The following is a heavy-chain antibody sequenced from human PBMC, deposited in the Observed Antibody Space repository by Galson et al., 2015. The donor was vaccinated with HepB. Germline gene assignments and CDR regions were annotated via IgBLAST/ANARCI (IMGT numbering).Heavy chain of an antibody. CDR3: ARTILSSGWYDGLFDY. Sequence: SVKVSCKASGGTFGNYAISWVRQAPGQGLEWMGGIIPILGTTNYAQRFQDRVTLTADDSTTTAYMELTSLRTDDTAMYYCARTILSSGWYDGLFDYWGQGTLVTV. D-gene: IGHD6-19*01. J-gene: IGHJ4*02. CDR1: GGTFGNYA. V-gene: IGHV1-69*13. CDR2: IIPILGTT.